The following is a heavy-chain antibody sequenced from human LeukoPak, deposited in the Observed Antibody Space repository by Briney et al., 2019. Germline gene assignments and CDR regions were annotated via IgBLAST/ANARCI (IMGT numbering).Heavy chain of an antibody. CDR1: GFTFSSYG. CDR2: ISSSSSYI. D-gene: IGHD3-10*01. J-gene: IGHJ6*02. Sequence: GGALRLSCAASGFTFSSYGMHWVRQAPGKGLEWVSSISSSSSYIYYADSVKGRFTISRDNAKNSLYLQMNSLRAEDTAVYYCARDSFGSYYYYGMDVWGQGTTVTVSS. V-gene: IGHV3-21*01. CDR3: ARDSFGSYYYYGMDV.